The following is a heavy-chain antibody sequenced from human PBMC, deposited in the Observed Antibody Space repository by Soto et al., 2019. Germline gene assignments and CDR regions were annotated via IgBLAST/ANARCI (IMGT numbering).Heavy chain of an antibody. J-gene: IGHJ4*02. CDR2: ITSTGSTR. CDR1: GFTFSSYE. CDR3: ARGYCTSSACHWNFDY. V-gene: IGHV3-48*03. D-gene: IGHD2-8*02. Sequence: GGSLRLSCAASGFTFSSYEMNWVRQAPGKGLEWVSDITSTGSTRYYADSVKGRFTISRDNAKNSLYLQMNSLRAVDTAVYYCARGYCTSSACHWNFDYWGQGTLVTVSS.